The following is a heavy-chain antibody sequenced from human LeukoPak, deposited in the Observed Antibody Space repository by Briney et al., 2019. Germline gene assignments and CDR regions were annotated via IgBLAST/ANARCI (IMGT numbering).Heavy chain of an antibody. J-gene: IGHJ4*02. V-gene: IGHV4-59*01. CDR2: IYYSGST. Sequence: SETLSLTCSVSGGSISSYYWSWIRQPPGKGLEWIGYIYYSGSTNYNPSLTGRVTISVDTSKNQFSLKLSSVTAADTAVDYCARGTGATGIRYSYYFDYWGQGTLVTVSS. D-gene: IGHD1-1*01. CDR3: ARGTGATGIRYSYYFDY. CDR1: GGSISSYY.